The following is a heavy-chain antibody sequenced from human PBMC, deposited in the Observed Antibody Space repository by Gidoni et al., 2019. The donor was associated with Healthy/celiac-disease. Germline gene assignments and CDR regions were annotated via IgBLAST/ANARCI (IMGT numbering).Heavy chain of an antibody. J-gene: IGHJ5*02. CDR3: ARDGLGVVAATLSWFDP. V-gene: IGHV4-61*02. D-gene: IGHD2-15*01. Sequence: QVQLQESGPGLVKPSQTLSLTCTVSGGSISSGSYYWSWIRQPAGKGLEWIGRIYTSGSTNYNPSLKSRVTISVDTSKNQFSLKLSSVTAADTAVYYCARDGLGVVAATLSWFDPWGQGTLVTVSS. CDR2: IYTSGST. CDR1: GGSISSGSYY.